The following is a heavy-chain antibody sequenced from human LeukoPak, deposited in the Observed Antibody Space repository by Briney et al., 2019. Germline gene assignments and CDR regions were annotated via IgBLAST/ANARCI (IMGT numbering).Heavy chain of an antibody. CDR3: ARDLYNSGGDY. D-gene: IGHD6-19*01. V-gene: IGHV3-48*03. CDR1: RFTYRSYE. J-gene: IGHJ4*02. CDR2: ISGSRGTM. Sequence: PGGSLTLSCPASRFTYRSYEMNWVRQAPGRGLEWVSYISGSRGTMYYADSVKGRFTIYRDDAKNSLYLQMNSLRAEDTAVYYCARDLYNSGGDYWGQGTLVTVSS.